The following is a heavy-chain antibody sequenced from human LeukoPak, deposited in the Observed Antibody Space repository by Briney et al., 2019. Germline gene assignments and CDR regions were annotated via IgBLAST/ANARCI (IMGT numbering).Heavy chain of an antibody. CDR3: ARGGWNKFDY. V-gene: IGHV4-39*07. Sequence: PSETLSLTCTVSGVSVSSSTYYWGWIRQPPGKGLEWIGSIYHSGSTYYNPSLKSRVTISVDTSKNQFSLKLSSVTAADTAAYYCARGGWNKFDYWGQGTLVTVSS. CDR1: GVSVSSSTYY. CDR2: IYHSGST. D-gene: IGHD3-22*01. J-gene: IGHJ4*02.